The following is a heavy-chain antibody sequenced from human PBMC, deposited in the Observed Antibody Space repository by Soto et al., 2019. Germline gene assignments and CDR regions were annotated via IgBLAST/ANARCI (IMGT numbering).Heavy chain of an antibody. J-gene: IGHJ4*02. CDR1: GGSISSYY. D-gene: IGHD2-8*01. CDR3: ARDTNGVYGSDY. CDR2: IYYSGST. Sequence: SETLSLTCTVSGGSISSYYWSWIRQPPGKGLEWIGYIYYSGSTNYNPSLKSRVTISVDTSKNQFSLKLSSVTAADTAVYYCARDTNGVYGSDYWGQGTLVTVSS. V-gene: IGHV4-59*01.